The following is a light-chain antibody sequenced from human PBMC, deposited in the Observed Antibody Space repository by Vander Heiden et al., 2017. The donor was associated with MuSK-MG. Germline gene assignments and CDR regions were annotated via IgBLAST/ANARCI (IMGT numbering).Light chain of an antibody. CDR1: GLGDKY. J-gene: IGLJ2*01. Sequence: SFELIQPPSVSVSPGQTASIPCSGDGLGDKYVSWFQQRPGQSPVMVIYQDFKRPSGIPGRFSGSNSGNTATLTISGTQAMDEADYYCQAWNSKSYVVFGGGTKLTVL. V-gene: IGLV3-1*01. CDR3: QAWNSKSYVV. CDR2: QDF.